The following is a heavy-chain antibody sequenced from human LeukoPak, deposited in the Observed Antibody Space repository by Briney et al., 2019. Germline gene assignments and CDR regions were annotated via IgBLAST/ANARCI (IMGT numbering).Heavy chain of an antibody. CDR2: ISSSSSYI. CDR1: GFTFSSYS. Sequence: PGGSLRLSCAASGFTFSSYSMNWVRQALGKGLEWVSSISSSSSYIYYADSVKGRFTISRDNSKNTLYLQMNSLRAEDTAVYYCARGPGNWFDPWGQGTLVTVSS. J-gene: IGHJ5*02. V-gene: IGHV3-21*01. CDR3: ARGPGNWFDP.